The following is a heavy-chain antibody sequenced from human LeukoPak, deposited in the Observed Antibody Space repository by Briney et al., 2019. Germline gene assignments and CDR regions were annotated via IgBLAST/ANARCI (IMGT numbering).Heavy chain of an antibody. D-gene: IGHD5-12*01. V-gene: IGHV3-30*04. CDR1: GFTFSSYA. Sequence: PGGSLRLSCAASGFTFSSYAMHWVRQAPGKGLEWVAVISYDGSNKYYADSVKGRFTISRDNSKNTLYLQMNSLRAEDTAVYYCARDRAQLDIVATIFPIHDAFDIWGQGTMVTVSS. J-gene: IGHJ3*02. CDR2: ISYDGSNK. CDR3: ARDRAQLDIVATIFPIHDAFDI.